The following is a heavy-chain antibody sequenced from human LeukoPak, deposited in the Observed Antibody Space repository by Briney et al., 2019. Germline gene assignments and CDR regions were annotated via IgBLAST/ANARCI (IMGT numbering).Heavy chain of an antibody. CDR1: GGSFSGYY. D-gene: IGHD1-14*01. V-gene: IGHV4-34*01. Sequence: SVTLSLTCAVYGGSFSGYYWSWIRQPPGKGLEWIGSIYHSGSTYYNPSLKSRVTISVDTSKNQFSLKLSSVTAADTAVYYCARGVQVITQYYFDYWGQGTLVTVSS. CDR3: ARGVQVITQYYFDY. CDR2: IYHSGST. J-gene: IGHJ4*02.